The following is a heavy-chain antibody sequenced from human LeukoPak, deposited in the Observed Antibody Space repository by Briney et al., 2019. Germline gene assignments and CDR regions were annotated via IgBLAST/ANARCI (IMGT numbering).Heavy chain of an antibody. V-gene: IGHV3-21*01. CDR2: ISSSSSYI. Sequence: PGGSLRLSCAASGFTFSSYDMSWVRQAPGKGLEWVSSISSSSSYIYYADSVKGRFTISRDNAKNSLYLQMNSLRAEDTAVYYCARGPLYDFWSGYYTNWFDPWGQGTLVTVSS. D-gene: IGHD3-3*01. CDR1: GFTFSSYD. CDR3: ARGPLYDFWSGYYTNWFDP. J-gene: IGHJ5*02.